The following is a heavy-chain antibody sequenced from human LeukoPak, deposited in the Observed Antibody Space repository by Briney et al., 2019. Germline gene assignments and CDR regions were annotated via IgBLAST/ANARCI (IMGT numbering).Heavy chain of an antibody. CDR2: INHSGST. D-gene: IGHD2-2*01. Sequence: PSETLSLTCAFYGGSFSGYYWTWIRQPPGKGLEWIGEINHSGSTTYKPSLKSRVTISVDTSKNHFSLRLTSVTAADTAVYYCARGPCSTSCHRSWYFDYWGQGTLVTVSS. J-gene: IGHJ4*02. V-gene: IGHV4-34*01. CDR3: ARGPCSTSCHRSWYFDY. CDR1: GGSFSGYY.